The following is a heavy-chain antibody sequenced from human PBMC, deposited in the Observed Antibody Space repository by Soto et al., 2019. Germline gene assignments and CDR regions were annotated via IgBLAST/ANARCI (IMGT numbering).Heavy chain of an antibody. Sequence: GSLRLSCAASGFTFSSYAMHWVRQAPGKGLEWVAVISYDGSNKYYADSVKGRFTISRGNSKNTLYLQMNSLRDEDTALYYCAKVKTWTYLDFWGPGTLVTVSS. J-gene: IGHJ4*02. CDR3: AKVKTWTYLDF. D-gene: IGHD5-12*01. V-gene: IGHV3-30-3*01. CDR1: GFTFSSYA. CDR2: ISYDGSNK.